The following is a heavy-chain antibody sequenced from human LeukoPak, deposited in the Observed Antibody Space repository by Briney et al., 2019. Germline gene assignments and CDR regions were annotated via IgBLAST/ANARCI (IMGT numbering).Heavy chain of an antibody. CDR2: ISSSRTYI. Sequence: AGGSLRLSCAASGFTFSSYSMNWVRQAPGKGLEWVSYISSSRTYIYYADSVKGRFTISRDNAKNLLYLQMNSLRAEDTAVYYSAREGGGDFDFWGQGTLVTVSS. D-gene: IGHD3-10*01. CDR1: GFTFSSYS. CDR3: AREGGGDFDF. J-gene: IGHJ4*02. V-gene: IGHV3-21*01.